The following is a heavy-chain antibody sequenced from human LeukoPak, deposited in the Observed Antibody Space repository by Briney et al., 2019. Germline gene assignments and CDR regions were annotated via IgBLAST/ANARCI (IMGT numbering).Heavy chain of an antibody. V-gene: IGHV4-59*08. J-gene: IGHJ4*02. Sequence: PSETLSLTCAVYGGSFSGYYWSWIRQPPGKGLESIGYIYYSGSTNYNPSLKSRVTISVDTSKNQFSLKLSSVTAADTAVYYCARLSSSGWYYFDYWGQGTLVTVSS. CDR3: ARLSSSGWYYFDY. CDR2: IYYSGST. D-gene: IGHD6-19*01. CDR1: GGSFSGYY.